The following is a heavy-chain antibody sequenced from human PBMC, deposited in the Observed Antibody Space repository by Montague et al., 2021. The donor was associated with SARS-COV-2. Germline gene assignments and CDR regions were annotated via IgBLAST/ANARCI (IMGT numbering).Heavy chain of an antibody. CDR2: INHSGTT. CDR3: ARWDPQTLTLIGLRGRSASDI. CDR1: GGSFSGYY. Sequence: SETLSLTCAVYGGSFSGYYWSWIRQSPGQGLEWIAEINHSGTTNYNFNPSLRSRVTISVDTSKSQFSLKLCSVTAADTGVYYCARWDPQTLTLIGLRGRSASDIWGQGTLVTVSS. J-gene: IGHJ4*03. V-gene: IGHV4-34*01. D-gene: IGHD2-15*01.